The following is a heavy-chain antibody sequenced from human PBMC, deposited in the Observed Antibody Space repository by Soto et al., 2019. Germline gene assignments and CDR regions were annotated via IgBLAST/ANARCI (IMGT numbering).Heavy chain of an antibody. CDR1: GGTFSSYA. CDR3: ARWVRIAVAGSYYFDY. D-gene: IGHD6-19*01. J-gene: IGHJ4*02. Sequence: ASVKVSCKASGGTFSSYAISWVRQAPGQGLEWMGGIIPIFGTANYAQKFQGRVTITADESTSTAYMELSSLRSEDTAVYYCARWVRIAVAGSYYFDYWGQGTLVTVSS. V-gene: IGHV1-69*13. CDR2: IIPIFGTA.